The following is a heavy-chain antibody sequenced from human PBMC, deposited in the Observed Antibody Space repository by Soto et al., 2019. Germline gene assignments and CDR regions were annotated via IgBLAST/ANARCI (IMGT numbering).Heavy chain of an antibody. V-gene: IGHV4-61*01. CDR2: IYYSGST. Sequence: PSETLSLTCAVCGGSISSGCYYWSWIRQPPGKGMEWIGYIYYSGSTNYNPSLKNRVTISVDTSKNQFSLKLSSVTAADTAVYYFAGGSLLRFLEWGALVEYYFDYWGQGTLVTVSS. J-gene: IGHJ4*02. CDR1: GGSISSGCYY. D-gene: IGHD3-3*01. CDR3: AGGSLLRFLEWGALVEYYFDY.